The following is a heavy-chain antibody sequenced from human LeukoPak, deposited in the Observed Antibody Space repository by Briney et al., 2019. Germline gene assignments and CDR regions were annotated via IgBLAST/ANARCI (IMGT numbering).Heavy chain of an antibody. J-gene: IGHJ4*02. V-gene: IGHV3-48*02. CDR3: ARGRSGWYVDY. CDR1: GFTFSSHS. Sequence: GGSLRLSCAASGFTFSSHSMNWVRQAPGKGLEWVSLISPSTSTIYYADSVKGRFTISRDNAKNSLYLQMNSLRDDDTAVYYCARGRSGWYVDYWGQGTLVTISS. D-gene: IGHD6-19*01. CDR2: ISPSTSTI.